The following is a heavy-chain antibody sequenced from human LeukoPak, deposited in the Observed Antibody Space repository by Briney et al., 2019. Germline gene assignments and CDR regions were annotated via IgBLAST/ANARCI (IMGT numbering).Heavy chain of an antibody. CDR1: GYTFTCYY. CDR3: ARDPSDYYDSSGWIAFDI. D-gene: IGHD3-22*01. Sequence: ASVKVSCKASGYTFTCYYMHWVRQAPGQGLEWMGRINPNSGGTNYAQKFQGRVTMTRDTSISTAYMELSRLRSDDTAVYYCARDPSDYYDSSGWIAFDIWGQGTMVTVSS. V-gene: IGHV1-2*06. CDR2: INPNSGGT. J-gene: IGHJ3*02.